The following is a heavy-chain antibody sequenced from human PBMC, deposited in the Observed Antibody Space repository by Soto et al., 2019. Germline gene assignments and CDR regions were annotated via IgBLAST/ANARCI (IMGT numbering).Heavy chain of an antibody. CDR2: IYWDDDK. CDR1: GFSLTTSGVG. D-gene: IGHD3-3*01. J-gene: IGHJ4*02. CDR3: AHRVLRTVFGLVTTTAIYFDF. Sequence: QITLNESGPTGVRPTETLTLTCRFSGFSLTTSGVGVGWIRQSPGKAPEWLALIYWDDDKRYSASLKSRLTITKDTPKNQVVLTVSDLDPTDTATYYCAHRVLRTVFGLVTTTAIYFDFWGQGTPVAVSS. V-gene: IGHV2-5*02.